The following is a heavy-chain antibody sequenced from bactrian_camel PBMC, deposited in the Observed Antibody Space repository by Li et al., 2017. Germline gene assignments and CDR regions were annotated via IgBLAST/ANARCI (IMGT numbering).Heavy chain of an antibody. D-gene: IGHD3*01. V-gene: IGHV3S26*01. CDR2: MDSAVGT. Sequence: HVQLVESGGGSVQAGGSLRLSCKASRYHIDSYCVGWFRRAPGKEREGVAQMDSAVGTTYAQFMKGRFTISKDNAKATLYLQMNNLTPEDTAMYYCGAAPLPCVSG. CDR1: RYHIDSYC.